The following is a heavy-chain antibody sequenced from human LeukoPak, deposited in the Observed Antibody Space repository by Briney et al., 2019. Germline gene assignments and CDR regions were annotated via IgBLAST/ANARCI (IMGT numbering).Heavy chain of an antibody. Sequence: GGSLRLSCAASGFTFSIYWMSWVRQAPGRGLEWVANIKQDGSEEYYVDSVEGRFTISRDNAKNSLYLQMNSLRAEDTAVYYCATGEGHWGQGTLVTVSS. J-gene: IGHJ4*02. CDR2: IKQDGSEE. CDR3: ATGEGH. CDR1: GFTFSIYW. V-gene: IGHV3-7*01. D-gene: IGHD2-21*01.